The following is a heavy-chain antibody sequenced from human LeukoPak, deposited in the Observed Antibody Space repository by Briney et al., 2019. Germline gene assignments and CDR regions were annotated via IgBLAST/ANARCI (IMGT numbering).Heavy chain of an antibody. CDR3: ARTQDGYYNEGYMDV. V-gene: IGHV1-69*05. Sequence: SVKVSCKASGGTFSSYAISWVRQAPGQGLEWMGRIIPIFGTANYAQKFQGRVTITTDESTSTAYMELSSLRSEDTAVYYCARTQDGYYNEGYMDVWGKGTTVTVSS. J-gene: IGHJ6*03. D-gene: IGHD5-24*01. CDR2: IIPIFGTA. CDR1: GGTFSSYA.